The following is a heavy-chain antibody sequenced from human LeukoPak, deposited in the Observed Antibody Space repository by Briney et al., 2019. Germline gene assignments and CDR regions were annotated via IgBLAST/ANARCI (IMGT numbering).Heavy chain of an antibody. CDR2: INPNSGGT. D-gene: IGHD3-3*01. CDR3: ARGDYDFWSGYYYYFDY. Sequence: GASVKVSCKASGYTFTGYYMHWVRQAPGQGLEWMGWINPNSGGTNYAQKSQGRVTMTRDTSISTAYMELSRLRSDDTAVYYCARGDYDFWSGYYYYFDYWGQGTLVTVSS. V-gene: IGHV1-2*02. CDR1: GYTFTGYY. J-gene: IGHJ4*02.